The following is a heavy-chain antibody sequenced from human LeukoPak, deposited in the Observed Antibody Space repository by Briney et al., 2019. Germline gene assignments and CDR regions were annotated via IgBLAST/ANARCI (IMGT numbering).Heavy chain of an antibody. D-gene: IGHD3-22*01. J-gene: IGHJ4*02. CDR2: FDPEDGET. CDR1: GGTFSSYA. CDR3: ATLNYYDSSGYYRDY. Sequence: ASVKVSCKASGGTFSSYAISWVRQAPEKGLEWMGGFDPEDGETIYAQKFQGRVTMTEDTSTDTAYMELSSLRSEDTAVYYCATLNYYDSSGYYRDYWGQGTLVIVSS. V-gene: IGHV1-24*01.